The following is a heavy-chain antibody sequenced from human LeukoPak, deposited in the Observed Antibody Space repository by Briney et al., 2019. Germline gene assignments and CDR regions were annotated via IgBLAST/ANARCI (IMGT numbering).Heavy chain of an antibody. CDR1: GYTFTSYA. J-gene: IGHJ5*02. Sequence: ASVKVSCKASGYTFTSYAVHWVRQAPGQRLEWMGWINAGNGNTKYSQKFQGRVTITRDTSASTAYMELSSLRSEDTAVYYCAREVCGTTMVRGVIERWFDPWGQGTLVTVSS. V-gene: IGHV1-3*01. D-gene: IGHD3-10*01. CDR3: AREVCGTTMVRGVIERWFDP. CDR2: INAGNGNT.